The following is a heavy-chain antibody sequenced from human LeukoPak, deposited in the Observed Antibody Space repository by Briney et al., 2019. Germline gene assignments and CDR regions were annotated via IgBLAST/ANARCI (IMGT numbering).Heavy chain of an antibody. CDR1: GGTFSSYA. V-gene: IGHV1-69*13. Sequence: SVKVSCKASGGTFSSYAISWVRQAPGQGLEWMGGIIPIFGTANYAQKFQGRVTITADESTSTAYMELSSLRSEDTAVYYCARSREGATDAFDIWGQGTMVTVSS. J-gene: IGHJ3*02. CDR2: IIPIFGTA. CDR3: ARSREGATDAFDI. D-gene: IGHD1-26*01.